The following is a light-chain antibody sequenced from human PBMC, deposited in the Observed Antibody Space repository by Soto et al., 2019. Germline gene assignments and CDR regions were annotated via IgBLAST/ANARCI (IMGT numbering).Light chain of an antibody. CDR3: QQYGSSPTRT. Sequence: ESVLSQSPGTLSLSPGGRATLSCRASQSVSSSYLAWYQQKPGQAPRLLIYGASSRASGIPDRFSGSGSGTDFTLTISRLEPEDSAVYYCQQYGSSPTRTFGQGTKVDIK. V-gene: IGKV3-20*01. CDR2: GAS. CDR1: QSVSSSY. J-gene: IGKJ1*01.